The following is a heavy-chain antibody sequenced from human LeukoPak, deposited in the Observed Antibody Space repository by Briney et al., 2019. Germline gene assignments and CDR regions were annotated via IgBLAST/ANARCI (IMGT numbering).Heavy chain of an antibody. J-gene: IGHJ6*02. CDR3: ARDPSSSSSRLVGYYYGMDV. CDR2: ISYDGSNK. V-gene: IGHV3-30-3*01. CDR1: GFTFSSYA. D-gene: IGHD6-6*01. Sequence: PGGSLRLSCAASGFTFSSYAMHWVRQASGKGLEWVAVISYDGSNKYYADSVKGRFTISRDNSKNTLYLQMNSLRAEDTAVYYCARDPSSSSSRLVGYYYGMDVWGQGTTVTVSS.